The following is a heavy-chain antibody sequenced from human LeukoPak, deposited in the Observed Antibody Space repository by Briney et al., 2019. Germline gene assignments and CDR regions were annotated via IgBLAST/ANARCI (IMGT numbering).Heavy chain of an antibody. CDR3: ARSGGWDFDY. V-gene: IGHV3-21*01. Sequence: GESLRLSCAASGFTFSSYSMNWVRQAPGKGLEWVSSISSSSSYIYYADSVKGRFTISRDNAKNSLYLQMNSLRAEDTAVYYCARSGGWDFDYWGQGTLVTVSS. J-gene: IGHJ4*02. D-gene: IGHD3-16*01. CDR1: GFTFSSYS. CDR2: ISSSSSYI.